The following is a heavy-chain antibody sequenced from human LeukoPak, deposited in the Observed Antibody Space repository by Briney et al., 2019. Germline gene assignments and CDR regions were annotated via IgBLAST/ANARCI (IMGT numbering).Heavy chain of an antibody. D-gene: IGHD2-15*01. V-gene: IGHV3-21*01. Sequence: GGSLRLSCAASGFTFSSYSMNWVRQAPGKGLEWVSSISSSSSSYIYYADSVKGRFTISRDNAKNSLYLQMNSLRAEDTAVYYCARSSSRYCSGGSCYSGVLGYFDYWGQGTLATVSS. CDR2: ISSSSSSYI. CDR3: ARSSSRYCSGGSCYSGVLGYFDY. CDR1: GFTFSSYS. J-gene: IGHJ4*02.